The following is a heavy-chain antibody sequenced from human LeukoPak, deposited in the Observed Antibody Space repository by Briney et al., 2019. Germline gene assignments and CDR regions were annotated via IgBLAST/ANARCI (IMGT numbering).Heavy chain of an antibody. Sequence: GESLKISCKGSGYSFTSYWIGWVRQMPGKGLEWMGIIYPGDSDTRYSPSFQGQVTISADKSISTAYLQWSNLMASDTAMYYCARSIAAAGNTFDYWGQGTLVTVSS. CDR3: ARSIAAAGNTFDY. J-gene: IGHJ4*02. D-gene: IGHD6-13*01. CDR2: IYPGDSDT. V-gene: IGHV5-51*01. CDR1: GYSFTSYW.